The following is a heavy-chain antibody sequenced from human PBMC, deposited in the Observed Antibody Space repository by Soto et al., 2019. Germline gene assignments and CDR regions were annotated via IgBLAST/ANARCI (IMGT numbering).Heavy chain of an antibody. Sequence: QVQLVESGGGVVQPGRSLRLSCAASGFTFSSYGMHWVRQAPGKGLEWVAVIWYDGSNKYYADSVKGRFTIARDNSKKTLYLQMNSLRAEDTAVYYCAREALETLAVAGYYYYYGMDVWGQGTTVTVSS. CDR3: AREALETLAVAGYYYYYGMDV. D-gene: IGHD6-19*01. J-gene: IGHJ6*02. CDR1: GFTFSSYG. V-gene: IGHV3-33*01. CDR2: IWYDGSNK.